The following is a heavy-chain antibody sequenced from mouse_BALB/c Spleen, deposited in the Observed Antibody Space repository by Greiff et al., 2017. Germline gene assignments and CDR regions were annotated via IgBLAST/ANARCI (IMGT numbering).Heavy chain of an antibody. CDR3: ARDGYDDDFYAMDY. Sequence: QVQLQQSGAELARPGASVKMSCKASGYTFTSYTMHWVKQRPGQGLEWIGYINPSSGYTNYNQKFKDKATLTADKSSSTAYMQLSSLTSEDSAVYYCARDGYDDDFYAMDYWGQGTSVTVSS. V-gene: IGHV1-4*01. J-gene: IGHJ4*01. CDR2: INPSSGYT. D-gene: IGHD2-2*01. CDR1: GYTFTSYT.